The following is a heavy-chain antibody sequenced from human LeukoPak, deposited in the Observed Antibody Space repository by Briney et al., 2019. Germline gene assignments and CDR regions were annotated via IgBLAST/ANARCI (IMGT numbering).Heavy chain of an antibody. CDR3: ARGGFYCGGDCYVDY. Sequence: PSETLSLTSAVYGGSFSPYYWSWLRQPPGKGREWIGEINHSGSTNYNPPLKRRVTISVDTSKNQFSLKLSSVTAADTAVYYCARGGFYCGGDCYVDYWGQGTLVTVSS. CDR1: GGSFSPYY. D-gene: IGHD2-21*02. J-gene: IGHJ4*02. CDR2: INHSGST. V-gene: IGHV4-34*01.